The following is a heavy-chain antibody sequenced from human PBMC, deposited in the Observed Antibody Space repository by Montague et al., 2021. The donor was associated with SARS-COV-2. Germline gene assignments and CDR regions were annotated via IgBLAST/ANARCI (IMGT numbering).Heavy chain of an antibody. J-gene: IGHJ5*01. CDR2: ISSTGGST. Sequence: SLRLSCAASGFTFSSYAMIWVRQAPGKGLEWVSTISSTGGSTYYADSVKGRFIISRDNSRNTVYMQMNNLRAEDTAVYYCAKGFTYYFASGGYPNYFDPWSQGTLVSVPS. CDR1: GFTFSSYA. D-gene: IGHD3-10*01. V-gene: IGHV3-23*01. CDR3: AKGFTYYFASGGYPNYFDP.